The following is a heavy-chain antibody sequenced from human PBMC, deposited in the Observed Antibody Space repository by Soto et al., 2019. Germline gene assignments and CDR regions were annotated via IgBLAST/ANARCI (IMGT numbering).Heavy chain of an antibody. CDR1: GFTFDDYA. Sequence: EVRLVESGGGLVQPGRSLRLSCAASGFTFDDYAMHWVRQAPGKGLEWVSGISWNSGSIGYADSVKGRFTISRDNAKNSLYLQMNSLRAEDTALYYCARRDYWGQGTLVTVSS. J-gene: IGHJ4*02. CDR3: ARRDY. CDR2: ISWNSGSI. V-gene: IGHV3-9*01.